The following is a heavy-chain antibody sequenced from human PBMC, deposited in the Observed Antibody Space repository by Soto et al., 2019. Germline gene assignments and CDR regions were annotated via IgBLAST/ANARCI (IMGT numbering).Heavy chain of an antibody. V-gene: IGHV4-59*01. CDR1: GGSISSYY. D-gene: IGHD5-12*01. CDR2: IYYSGST. J-gene: IGHJ4*02. Sequence: SETLSLTCTVSGGSISSYYWSWIRQPPGKGLEWIGYIYYSGSTNYNPSLKSRVTISVDTSKNQFSLKLSSVTAADTAVYYCARDLGGSRFDYWGQGTLATVSS. CDR3: ARDLGGSRFDY.